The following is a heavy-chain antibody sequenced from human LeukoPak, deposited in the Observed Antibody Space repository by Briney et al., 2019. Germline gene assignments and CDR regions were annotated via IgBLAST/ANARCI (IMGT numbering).Heavy chain of an antibody. J-gene: IGHJ3*02. V-gene: IGHV3-66*01. Sequence: GGSLRLSCAASGFTVSSSYMNWVRQAPGKGLEWVSVIYSGGSTYYADSVKGRFTISRDNSKNTLYLQMNSLRAEDTAVYYCARGYCSVGSCYPGDIWGQGTMVTVSS. CDR3: ARGYCSVGSCYPGDI. CDR2: IYSGGST. CDR1: GFTVSSSY. D-gene: IGHD2-15*01.